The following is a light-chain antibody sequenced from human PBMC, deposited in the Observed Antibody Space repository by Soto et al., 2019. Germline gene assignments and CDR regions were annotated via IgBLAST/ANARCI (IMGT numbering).Light chain of an antibody. CDR1: QSISRN. V-gene: IGKV3-15*01. CDR2: DAS. CDR3: HQYNNWPLYT. J-gene: IGKJ2*01. Sequence: EIVKTQSPATLSVSPGERATLSCRASQSISRNLAWYQQRPGRAPRLLIYDASTRATDIPARFSGSGSGTEFTLTISSLQSEDFAVYYCHQYNNWPLYTFGQGTKLEIK.